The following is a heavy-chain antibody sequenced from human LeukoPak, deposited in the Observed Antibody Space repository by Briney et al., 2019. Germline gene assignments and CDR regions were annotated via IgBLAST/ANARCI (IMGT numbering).Heavy chain of an antibody. Sequence: GGSLRLSCAVSGFTFSTYAMSWVRQAPGKGLEWVANINGDESEKYYVDSVKARFTISRDNAKNSLYLQMNSLRVDDTAIYYCPRGEGDDYWGQGTLVTVSS. CDR2: INGDESEK. CDR3: PRGEGDDY. CDR1: GFTFSTYA. J-gene: IGHJ4*02. V-gene: IGHV3-7*01. D-gene: IGHD3-10*01.